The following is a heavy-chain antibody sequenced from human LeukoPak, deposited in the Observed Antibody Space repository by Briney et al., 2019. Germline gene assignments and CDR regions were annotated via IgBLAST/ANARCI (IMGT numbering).Heavy chain of an antibody. CDR3: ARGKGGYYHYMDV. D-gene: IGHD3-16*01. Sequence: SETLSLTCTVSGGSISSGSYYWSWFRQPAGKGLEWIGRIYTSGSTNYNPSLKSRVTISVDTSKNQFSLKLSSVTAADTAVYYCARGKGGYYHYMDVWGKGTTVTISS. J-gene: IGHJ6*03. CDR2: IYTSGST. CDR1: GGSISSGSYY. V-gene: IGHV4-61*02.